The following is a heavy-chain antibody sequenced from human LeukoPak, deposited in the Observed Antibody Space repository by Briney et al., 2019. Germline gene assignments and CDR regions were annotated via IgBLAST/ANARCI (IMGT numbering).Heavy chain of an antibody. Sequence: GRSLRLSCAASGFTFSSYGMHWVRQAPGKGLEWVAVISYDGSNKYYADSVKGRFTISRDNSKNTLYLQTNSLRAEDTAVYYCAKDRYVAGKSPPDYWGQGTLVTVSS. J-gene: IGHJ4*02. CDR1: GFTFSSYG. CDR3: AKDRYVAGKSPPDY. V-gene: IGHV3-30*18. D-gene: IGHD6-19*01. CDR2: ISYDGSNK.